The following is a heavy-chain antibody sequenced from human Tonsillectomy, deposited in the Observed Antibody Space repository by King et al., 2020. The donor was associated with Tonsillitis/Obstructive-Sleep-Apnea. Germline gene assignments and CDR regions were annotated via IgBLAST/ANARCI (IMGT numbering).Heavy chain of an antibody. Sequence: HVQLQQWGAGLLKPSETLSLTCAVYGGSFSNYYWSWIRQPPGKGLEWIGEINHSGSTNYNPSLKSRVTISVDTSKNQFSLKLSSVTAADTAVYYCARRRWCGELSFDYWGQGTLVTVSS. J-gene: IGHJ4*02. D-gene: IGHD3-10*01. CDR2: INHSGST. CDR3: ARRRWCGELSFDY. V-gene: IGHV4-34*01. CDR1: GGSFSNYY.